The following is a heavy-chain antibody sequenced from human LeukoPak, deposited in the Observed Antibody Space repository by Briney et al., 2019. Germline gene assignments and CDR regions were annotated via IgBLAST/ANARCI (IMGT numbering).Heavy chain of an antibody. J-gene: IGHJ4*02. CDR2: IYVTGTT. V-gene: IGHV3-53*01. D-gene: IGHD3-3*01. Sequence: GGSLRLSCAASGFSVSNNYMSWVRQAPGKGLEWVSVIYVTGTTSHAESVKGRFTTSRDDSKNTVYLQMNSLTAEDTAIYYCARIGVAPSSDYWGQGTLVAVSS. CDR3: ARIGVAPSSDY. CDR1: GFSVSNNY.